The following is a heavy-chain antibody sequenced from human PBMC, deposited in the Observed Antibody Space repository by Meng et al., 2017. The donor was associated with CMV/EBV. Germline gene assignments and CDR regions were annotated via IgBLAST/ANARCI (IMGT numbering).Heavy chain of an antibody. Sequence: GESLKISCAASGFTFSSYAMHWVRQAPGKGLEWVAVISYDGSNKYYADSVKGRFTISRDNSKNTLYLQMNSLRAEDTAVYYCARVTASSRTGSYYNGNYRGQGTPVTVSS. CDR1: GFTFSSYA. CDR2: ISYDGSNK. V-gene: IGHV3-30-3*01. CDR3: ARVTASSRTGSYYNGNY. J-gene: IGHJ4*02. D-gene: IGHD3-10*01.